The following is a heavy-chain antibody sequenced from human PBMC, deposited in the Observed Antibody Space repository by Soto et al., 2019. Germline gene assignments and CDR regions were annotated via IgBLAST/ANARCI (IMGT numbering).Heavy chain of an antibody. CDR2: ISGSGGST. CDR1: GFTFSSYA. J-gene: IGHJ1*01. CDR3: AKDPGYGGKEIARSDFQP. Sequence: EVQLLESGGGLVQPGGSLRLSCAASGFTFSSYAMSWVRQAPGKGLEWVSAISGSGGSTYYADSVKGRFTISRDNSKKKLDLQMNSMRAEDQAVYYCAKDPGYGGKEIARSDFQPWGQGTLVTVSS. V-gene: IGHV3-23*01. D-gene: IGHD4-17*01.